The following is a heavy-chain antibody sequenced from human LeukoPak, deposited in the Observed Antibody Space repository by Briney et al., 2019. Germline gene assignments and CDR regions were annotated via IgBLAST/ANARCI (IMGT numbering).Heavy chain of an antibody. CDR3: ARGAGYDILTGYYSLDAFDI. Sequence: SETLSLTCTVSGGSISSYYWSWTRQPPGKGLEWIGYIYYSGSTNYNPSLKSRVTISVDTSKNQFSLKLSSVTAADTAVYYCARGAGYDILTGYYSLDAFDIWGQGTMVTVSS. J-gene: IGHJ3*02. V-gene: IGHV4-59*01. CDR1: GGSISSYY. CDR2: IYYSGST. D-gene: IGHD3-9*01.